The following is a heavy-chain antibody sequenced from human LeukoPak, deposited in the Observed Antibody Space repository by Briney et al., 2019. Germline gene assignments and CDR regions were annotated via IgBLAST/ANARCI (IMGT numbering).Heavy chain of an antibody. Sequence: GASVKVSCKASGYTFTIYYMHWVRQAPGQGLEWMGIINPSGGSTSYAQKFQGRVTMTRDTSTSTVYMELSSLRSEDTAVYYCARGHCSSTSCYGRGYCYYMDVWGKGTTVTVSS. J-gene: IGHJ6*03. D-gene: IGHD2-2*01. V-gene: IGHV1-46*03. CDR3: ARGHCSSTSCYGRGYCYYMDV. CDR2: INPSGGST. CDR1: GYTFTIYY.